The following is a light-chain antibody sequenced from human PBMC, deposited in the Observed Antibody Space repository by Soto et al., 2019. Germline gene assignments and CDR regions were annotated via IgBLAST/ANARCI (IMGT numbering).Light chain of an antibody. CDR1: QTISSW. V-gene: IGKV1-5*03. J-gene: IGKJ1*01. CDR3: QHYNSYSEA. Sequence: DIQMTQSPSTLSGSVGDRVTITCRASQTISSWLAWYQQKPGKALKLLIYKASTLKSGVPSRFSGSGSGTEFTLTISSLRPDDFATYYCQHYNSYSEAFGQGTKVDIK. CDR2: KAS.